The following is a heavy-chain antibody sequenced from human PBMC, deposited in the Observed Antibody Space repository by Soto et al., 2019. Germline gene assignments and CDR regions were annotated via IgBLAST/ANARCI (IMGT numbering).Heavy chain of an antibody. Sequence: SQTLSLTCAISGDSVSSNSAAWNWIRQSPSRGLEWLGRTYYRSKWYNDYAVSVKSRITINPDTSKNQFSLQLNSVTPEDTAVYYCARDVYRGYDRWNWFDPWGQGTMVTVSS. V-gene: IGHV6-1*01. D-gene: IGHD5-12*01. CDR2: TYYRSKWYN. CDR3: ARDVYRGYDRWNWFDP. J-gene: IGHJ5*02. CDR1: GDSVSSNSAA.